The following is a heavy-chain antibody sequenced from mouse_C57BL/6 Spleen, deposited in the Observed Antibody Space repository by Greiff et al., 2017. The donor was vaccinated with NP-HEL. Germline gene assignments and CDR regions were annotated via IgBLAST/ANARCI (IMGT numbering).Heavy chain of an antibody. J-gene: IGHJ4*01. CDR1: GYSFTDYN. D-gene: IGHD2-1*01. CDR3: ARPHYYGNYYDAMDY. Sequence: VQLQQSGPELVKPGASVKISCTASGYSFTDYNMNWVKQSNGKSLEWIGVINPNYGTTSYNQQFKGQATLTVDSSSSTAYMQLNSLTSEDSAVYYCARPHYYGNYYDAMDYWGQGTSVTVSS. CDR2: INPNYGTT. V-gene: IGHV1-39*01.